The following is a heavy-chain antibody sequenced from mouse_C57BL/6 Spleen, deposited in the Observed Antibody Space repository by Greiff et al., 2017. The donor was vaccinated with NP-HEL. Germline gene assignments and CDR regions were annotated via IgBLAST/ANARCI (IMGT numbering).Heavy chain of an antibody. CDR3: ARFYDYDAMDY. D-gene: IGHD1-1*01. CDR2: INPNNGGT. Sequence: VQLQQSGPELVKPGASVKISCKASGYTFTDYYMNWVKQSHGKSLEWIGDINPNNGGTSYNQKFKGKATLTVDKSSSTAYMELRSLTSEDSAVYYCARFYDYDAMDYWGQGTSVTVSS. CDR1: GYTFTDYY. V-gene: IGHV1-26*01. J-gene: IGHJ4*01.